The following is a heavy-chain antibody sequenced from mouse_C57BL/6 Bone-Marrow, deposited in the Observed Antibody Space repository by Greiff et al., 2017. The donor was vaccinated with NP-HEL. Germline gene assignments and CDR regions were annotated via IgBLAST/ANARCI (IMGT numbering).Heavy chain of an antibody. CDR1: GYSITSGYY. CDR3: ARLTTVTY. D-gene: IGHD1-1*01. Sequence: EVKLQESGPGLVKPSQSLSLTCSVTGYSITSGYYWNWIRQFPGNKLEWMGYISYDGSNKYNPSPKNRISITRDTSKNQFFLKLNSVTTEDTATYYCARLTTVTYWGQGTLVTVSA. CDR2: ISYDGSN. V-gene: IGHV3-6*01. J-gene: IGHJ3*01.